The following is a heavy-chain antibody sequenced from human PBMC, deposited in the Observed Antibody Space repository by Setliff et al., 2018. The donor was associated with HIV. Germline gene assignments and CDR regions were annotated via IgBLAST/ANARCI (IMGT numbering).Heavy chain of an antibody. CDR2: INEDGSIT. CDR1: GFTFSNYW. D-gene: IGHD3-22*01. CDR3: ARAQDNYYDSSGYSFDS. J-gene: IGHJ4*02. V-gene: IGHV3-74*03. Sequence: SLRLSCVVSGFTFSNYWMNWVRQAPGKGLVWVSRINEDGSITTYADSVEGRFTISRDNAKNTVYLQMNSLRAEDTAVYYCARAQDNYYDSSGYSFDSWGQGSLVTVSS.